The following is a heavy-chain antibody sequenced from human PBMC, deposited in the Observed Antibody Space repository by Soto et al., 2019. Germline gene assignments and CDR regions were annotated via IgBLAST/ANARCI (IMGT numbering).Heavy chain of an antibody. V-gene: IGHV1-18*01. CDR2: ISAYNGNT. J-gene: IGHJ6*03. D-gene: IGHD3-3*01. CDR3: ARLVTYYDFWSGSPYMDV. Sequence: RPPVKVSCKASGYTFTSYGISWVRQAPGQGLEWMGWISAYNGNTNYAQKLQGRVTMTTDTSTSTAYMELRSLRSDDTAVYYCARLVTYYDFWSGSPYMDVWGKGTTVTVSS. CDR1: GYTFTSYG.